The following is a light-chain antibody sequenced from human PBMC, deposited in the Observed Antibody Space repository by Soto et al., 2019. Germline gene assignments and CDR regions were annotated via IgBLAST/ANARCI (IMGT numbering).Light chain of an antibody. CDR3: QQSYSPPFT. Sequence: DIQMTQSPSSLSASVRDRVTITCRASQTISSYLNWYQQKPGKAPKLLIYAASSLQSGVPSRFSGSGSETDFTLTISSLQPEDFAIYYCQQSYSPPFTFGQGTKLQIK. V-gene: IGKV1-39*01. J-gene: IGKJ2*01. CDR1: QTISSY. CDR2: AAS.